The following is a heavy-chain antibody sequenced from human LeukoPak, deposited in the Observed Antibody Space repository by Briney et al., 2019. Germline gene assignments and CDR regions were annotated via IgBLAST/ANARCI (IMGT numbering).Heavy chain of an antibody. CDR3: ARVGGSYLGYSFVY. J-gene: IGHJ4*02. D-gene: IGHD1-26*01. CDR2: IYYSGST. V-gene: IGHV4-39*01. Sequence: SETLSLTCTVSGCSISSSSYYWGWIPQPPGKGLEGIGSIYYSGSTYYNPSLKSRVTISVDTSKNQFSLKLSSVTAADTAVYYCARVGGSYLGYSFVYWGQGTLVTVSS. CDR1: GCSISSSSYY.